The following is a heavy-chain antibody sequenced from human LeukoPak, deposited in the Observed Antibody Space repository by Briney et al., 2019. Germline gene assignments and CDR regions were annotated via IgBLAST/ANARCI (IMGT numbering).Heavy chain of an antibody. CDR2: ISGSGGST. Sequence: ETLSLTCAVYGGSFSGYYWSWIRQAPGKGLEWVSAISGSGGSTYYADSVKGRFTISRDNSKNTLYLQMNSLRAEDTAVYYCAKDALPAAIFTAIPIGRYGMDVWGQGTTVTVSS. CDR3: AKDALPAAIFTAIPIGRYGMDV. CDR1: GGSFSGYY. V-gene: IGHV3-23*01. J-gene: IGHJ6*02. D-gene: IGHD2-2*02.